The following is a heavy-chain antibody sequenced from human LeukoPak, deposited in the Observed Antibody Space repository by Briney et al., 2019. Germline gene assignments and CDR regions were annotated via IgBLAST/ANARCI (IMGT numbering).Heavy chain of an antibody. CDR2: ISGSGGST. J-gene: IGHJ4*02. Sequence: GGSLRLSCAASGFTFSSYVMNWVRQAPGRGLEWVSAISGSGGSTYYADSVKGRFTISRDNSKKTLYLQMNSLRAEDTAVYYCAKGVVVAPDVTPFDYWGQGTLVTVSS. CDR3: AKGVVVAPDVTPFDY. D-gene: IGHD2-2*01. CDR1: GFTFSSYV. V-gene: IGHV3-23*01.